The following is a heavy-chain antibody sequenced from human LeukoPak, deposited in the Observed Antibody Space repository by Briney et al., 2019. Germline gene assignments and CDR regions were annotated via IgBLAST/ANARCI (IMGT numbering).Heavy chain of an antibody. V-gene: IGHV3-7*03. D-gene: IGHD2-15*01. CDR2: IKQGGSEK. Sequence: GRPLRLSCSASGFSFSNYAMYWVRQAPGKWLGWVANIKQGGSEKYYVDSVKGRFTISRDNAKNSLYLQMNSLRAEDTAVYYCARDFGLRCSGGTCYSVYYYGMDVWGKGTTVTVSS. CDR1: GFSFSNYA. CDR3: ARDFGLRCSGGTCYSVYYYGMDV. J-gene: IGHJ6*04.